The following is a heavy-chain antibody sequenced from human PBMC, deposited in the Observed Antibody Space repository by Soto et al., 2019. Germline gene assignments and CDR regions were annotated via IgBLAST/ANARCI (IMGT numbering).Heavy chain of an antibody. Sequence: QVQLVQSGAEVKKPGSSVKVSCKASGGTFSSYAISWVRQAPGQGLEWMGGIIPIFGTANYAQKFQGRVTITEDEDRSTADMEQRSIRYEDKAVYYGAREPRLGNHWSVDLWGSGTLVTVSS. D-gene: IGHD7-27*01. CDR3: AREPRLGNHWSVDL. CDR2: IIPIFGTA. CDR1: GGTFSSYA. V-gene: IGHV1-69*12. J-gene: IGHJ2*01.